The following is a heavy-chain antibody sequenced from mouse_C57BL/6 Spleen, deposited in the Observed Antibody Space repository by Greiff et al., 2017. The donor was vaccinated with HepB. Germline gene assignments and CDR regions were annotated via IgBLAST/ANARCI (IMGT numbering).Heavy chain of an antibody. J-gene: IGHJ4*01. CDR3: AGYDYDPAMDY. D-gene: IGHD2-4*01. CDR2: ISYDGSN. Sequence: EVQRVESGPGLVKPSQSLSLTCSVTGYSITSGYYWNWIRQFPGNKLEWMGYISYDGSNNYNPSLKNRISITRDTSKNQFFLKLNSVTTEDTATYYCAGYDYDPAMDYWGQGTSVTVSS. CDR1: GYSITSGYY. V-gene: IGHV3-6*01.